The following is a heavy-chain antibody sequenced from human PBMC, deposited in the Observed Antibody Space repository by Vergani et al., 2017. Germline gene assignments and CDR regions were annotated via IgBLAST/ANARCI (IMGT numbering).Heavy chain of an antibody. V-gene: IGHV3-9*01. J-gene: IGHJ6*02. Sequence: EVQLVESGGGLVQPGRSLRLSCAASGFTFDDYAMHWVRQAPGKGLEWVSGISWNSGSIGYADSVKGRFTISRDNAKNSLYLQMNRLRAADTALYYCAKDIGQAQLACYVYYDYGMDVWGQGTMVTVSS. CDR3: AKDIGQAQLACYVYYDYGMDV. CDR1: GFTFDDYA. CDR2: ISWNSGSI. D-gene: IGHD2-15*01.